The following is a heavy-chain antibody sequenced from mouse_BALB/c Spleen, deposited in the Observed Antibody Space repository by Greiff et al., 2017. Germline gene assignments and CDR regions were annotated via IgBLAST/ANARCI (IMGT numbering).Heavy chain of an antibody. V-gene: IGHV1-9*01. D-gene: IGHD2-4*01. CDR3: ARGVSTMITTFDY. CDR1: GYTFSSYW. J-gene: IGHJ3*01. Sequence: QVQLQQSGAELMKPGASVKISCKATGYTFSSYWIEWVKQRPGHGLEWIGEILPGSGSTNYNEKFKGKATFTADTSSNTAYMQLSSLTSEDSAVYYCARGVSTMITTFDYWGQGTLVTVSA. CDR2: ILPGSGST.